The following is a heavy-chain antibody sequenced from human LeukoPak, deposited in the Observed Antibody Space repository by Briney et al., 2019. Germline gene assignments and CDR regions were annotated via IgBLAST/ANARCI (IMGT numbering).Heavy chain of an antibody. V-gene: IGHV3-21*01. D-gene: IGHD1-7*01. CDR3: ARDRDWNSGFDY. J-gene: IGHJ4*02. CDR2: ISTSSSYI. Sequence: GGSLRLSCAASGFTFSSYNMKWVRQAPGKGLEWVSSISTSSSYIYYADSVEGRFTISRDNAKNSLYLQMNSLRADDTAVYYCARDRDWNSGFDYWGQGTLVTVSS. CDR1: GFTFSSYN.